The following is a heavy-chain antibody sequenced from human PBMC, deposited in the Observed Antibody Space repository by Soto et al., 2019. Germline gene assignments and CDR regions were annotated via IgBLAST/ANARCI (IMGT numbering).Heavy chain of an antibody. CDR2: INHSGST. D-gene: IGHD3-10*01. Sequence: SETLSLTSAGYGGSFSGYYWSWIRQPPGKGLEWIGEINHSGSTNYNPSLKSRVTISVDTSKNQFSLKLSSVTAADTAVYYCARVSGIYYYGMDVWGQGTTVT. CDR3: ARVSGIYYYGMDV. CDR1: GGSFSGYY. V-gene: IGHV4-34*01. J-gene: IGHJ6*02.